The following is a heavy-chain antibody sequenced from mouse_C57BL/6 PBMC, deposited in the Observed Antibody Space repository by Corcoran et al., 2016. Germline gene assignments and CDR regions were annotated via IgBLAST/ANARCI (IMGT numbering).Heavy chain of an antibody. CDR2: INTYSGVP. CDR3: ARGEDYYAMDY. J-gene: IGHJ4*01. Sequence: QIQLVQSGPELKKPGETVKISCKASGYTFTTYGMSWVKQAPGKGLKWMGWINTYSGVPTYADDFKGRFAFSLETSASTAYLQINNLKNEDTATYFCARGEDYYAMDYWGQGTSVTVSS. V-gene: IGHV9-3*01. CDR1: GYTFTTYG.